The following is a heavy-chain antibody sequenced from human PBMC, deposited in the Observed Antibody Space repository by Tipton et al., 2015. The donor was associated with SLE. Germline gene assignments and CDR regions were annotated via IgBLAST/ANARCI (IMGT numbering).Heavy chain of an antibody. Sequence: SLRLSCAASGFTFSSYSMNWVRQAPGKGLEWVSAIYSGGSTYYADSGKGRFTISRDNSKNTLYLQMNSLRAEDTAVYYCAREVRGAFDYWGQGTLVTVSS. J-gene: IGHJ4*02. D-gene: IGHD3-10*01. V-gene: IGHV3-53*01. CDR2: IYSGGST. CDR3: AREVRGAFDY. CDR1: GFTFSSYS.